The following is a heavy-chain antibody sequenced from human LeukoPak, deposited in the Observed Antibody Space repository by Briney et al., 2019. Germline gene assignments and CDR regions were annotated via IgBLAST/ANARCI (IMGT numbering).Heavy chain of an antibody. Sequence: PSETLSLTCAVYGGSFSGYYWSWIRQPPGKGLEWIGEINHSGSTNYNPSLKSRVTISVDTSKNQFSLKLSSVTAADTAVYYCARSTPRILTGYYIGKGFDYWGQGTLVTVSS. CDR3: ARSTPRILTGYYIGKGFDY. CDR2: INHSGST. V-gene: IGHV4-34*01. D-gene: IGHD3-9*01. CDR1: GGSFSGYY. J-gene: IGHJ4*02.